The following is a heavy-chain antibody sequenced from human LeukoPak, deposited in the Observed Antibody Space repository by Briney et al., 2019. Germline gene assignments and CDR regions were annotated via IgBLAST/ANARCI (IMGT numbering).Heavy chain of an antibody. D-gene: IGHD1/OR15-1a*01. CDR3: ARHLAYNWNNEEPIGY. V-gene: IGHV5-51*01. CDR2: IYPGDSDT. Sequence: GESLKISCKGSGYSFTSYWIGWVRQMPGKGLEWMGIIYPGDSDTRYSPSFQGQVTISADKSISTAYLQWSSLKASDTAMYYCARHLAYNWNNEEPIGYWGQGTLVTVSS. J-gene: IGHJ4*02. CDR1: GYSFTSYW.